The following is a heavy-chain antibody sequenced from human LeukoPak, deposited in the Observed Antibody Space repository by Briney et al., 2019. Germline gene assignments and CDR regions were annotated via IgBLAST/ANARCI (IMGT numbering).Heavy chain of an antibody. D-gene: IGHD2-2*02. CDR3: ARADCSSTSCYTGSLYYYGMDV. CDR1: GGTFSSYA. Sequence: SVKVSCKASGGTFSSYAISWVRQAPGQGLEWMGGIFPIFGTANYAQKFQGRVTITADESTSTAYMELSSLRSEDTAVYYCARADCSSTSCYTGSLYYYGMDVWGQGTTVTVSS. J-gene: IGHJ6*02. V-gene: IGHV1-69*13. CDR2: IFPIFGTA.